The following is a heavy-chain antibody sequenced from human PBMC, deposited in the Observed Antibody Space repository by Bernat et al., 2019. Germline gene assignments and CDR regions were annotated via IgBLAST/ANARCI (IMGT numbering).Heavy chain of an antibody. J-gene: IGHJ6*03. CDR2: ISSSSSYT. CDR1: GFTFSDYY. Sequence: QVQLVESGGGLVKPGGSLRLSCAASGFTFSDYYMSWIRQAPGKGMDWVSYISSSSSYTNYADSVKGRFTSTRDNAKTSLYLKMNSLRAEDTAVYYCARGTSTSAPYMDVWGKGTTVTVSS. V-gene: IGHV3-11*05. CDR3: ARGTSTSAPYMDV.